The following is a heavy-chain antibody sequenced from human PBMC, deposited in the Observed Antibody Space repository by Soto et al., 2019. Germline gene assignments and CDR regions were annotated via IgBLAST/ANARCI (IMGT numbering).Heavy chain of an antibody. J-gene: IGHJ6*02. CDR2: ISYDGSNK. V-gene: IGHV3-30*18. CDR1: GFTFSSYG. CDR3: AKETLDYYGSSGYSYYYYYGMDV. D-gene: IGHD3-22*01. Sequence: GGSLRLSCAASGFTFSSYGKHWVRQAPGKGLEWVAVISYDGSNKYYADSVTGRFTISRDNSKNTLYLQMNSLRAEDTAVYYCAKETLDYYGSSGYSYYYYYGMDVWGHGTTVTVSS.